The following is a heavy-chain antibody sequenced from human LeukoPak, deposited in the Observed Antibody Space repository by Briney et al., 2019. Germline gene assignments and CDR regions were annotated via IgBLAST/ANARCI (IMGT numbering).Heavy chain of an antibody. D-gene: IGHD2-15*01. V-gene: IGHV3-23*01. CDR3: AKAPVTTCSGAYCYPFDY. J-gene: IGHJ4*02. CDR1: GFTFSSYA. CDR2: ISVSGNT. Sequence: GGSLRLSCAASGFTFSSYAMSWVRQGPGKGLERVSAISVSGNTYHADSVKGRFTISRDSSKNTLYLQMNSLRAEDAAVYYCAKAPVTTCSGAYCYPFDYWGQGTLVTVSS.